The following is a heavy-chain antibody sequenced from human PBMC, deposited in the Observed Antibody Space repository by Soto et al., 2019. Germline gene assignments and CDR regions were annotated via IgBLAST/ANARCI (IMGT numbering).Heavy chain of an antibody. V-gene: IGHV3-43*01. CDR1: GFTFDDYT. D-gene: IGHD1-26*01. CDR2: ISWDGGST. CDR3: AKDIFSGSYWAYYYYYGMDV. Sequence: PGGSLRLSCAASGFTFDDYTMHWVRQAPGKGLEWVSLISWDGGSTYYADSVKGRFTISRDNSKNSLYLQMNSLRTEDTALYYCAKDIFSGSYWAYYYYYGMDVWGQGTTVTVSS. J-gene: IGHJ6*02.